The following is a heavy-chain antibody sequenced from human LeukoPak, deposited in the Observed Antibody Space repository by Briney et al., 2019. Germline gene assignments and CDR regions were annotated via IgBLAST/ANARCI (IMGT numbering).Heavy chain of an antibody. D-gene: IGHD3-3*01. CDR3: ARDDPYDCWSGPSALDV. CDR1: GGSISSYY. Sequence: SETLSLTCTVSGGSISSYYWSWIRQPAGKGLEWIGRIYTSGSTNYNPSLKSRVTMSVDTSKNQFSLKLSSVTAADTAVYYCARDDPYDCWSGPSALDVWGQGTTVTVSS. CDR2: IYTSGST. V-gene: IGHV4-4*07. J-gene: IGHJ6*02.